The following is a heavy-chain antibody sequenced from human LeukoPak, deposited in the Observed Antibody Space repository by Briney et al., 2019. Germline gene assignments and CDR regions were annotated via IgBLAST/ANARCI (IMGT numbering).Heavy chain of an antibody. V-gene: IGHV3-20*04. CDR3: AREVRTTYYDILTGRRDYYFDY. D-gene: IGHD3-9*01. J-gene: IGHJ4*02. Sequence: PGGSLRLSCAASGFTFDDYGMSWVRQAPGKGLEWVSGINWNGGSTGYADSVKGRSTISRDNAKNSLYLQMNSLRAEDTALYYCAREVRTTYYDILTGRRDYYFDYWGQGTLVTVSS. CDR1: GFTFDDYG. CDR2: INWNGGST.